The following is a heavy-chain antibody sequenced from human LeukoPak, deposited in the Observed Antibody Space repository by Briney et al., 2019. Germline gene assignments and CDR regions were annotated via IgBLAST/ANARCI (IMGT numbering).Heavy chain of an antibody. CDR3: AKDRRIAAAGTPDLFDY. D-gene: IGHD6-13*01. J-gene: IGHJ4*02. CDR2: ISGSGGST. V-gene: IGHV3-23*01. CDR1: GFTFSSYA. Sequence: NPGGSLRLSCAASGFTFSSYAMSWVRQAPGKGLEWVSAISGSGGSTYYADSVKGRFTISRDNSKNTLYLQMNSLRAEDTAVYYCAKDRRIAAAGTPDLFDYWGQGTLVTVSS.